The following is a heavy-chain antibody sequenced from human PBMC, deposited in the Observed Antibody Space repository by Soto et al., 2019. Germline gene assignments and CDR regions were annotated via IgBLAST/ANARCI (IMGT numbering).Heavy chain of an antibody. Sequence: EVQLLESGGGLVRPGGSLRLSCAASGFTFSTYAMTWGRQAPGKGLEWVEGISATGGTTYYAYSVKGRITISIDNSKNTLYLQMNRLSAEDTAVYYGAKGPPVLFLNWFDPWGQGTLVTVSS. CDR2: ISATGGTT. CDR3: AKGPPVLFLNWFDP. J-gene: IGHJ5*02. CDR1: GFTFSTYA. D-gene: IGHD2-21*01. V-gene: IGHV3-23*01.